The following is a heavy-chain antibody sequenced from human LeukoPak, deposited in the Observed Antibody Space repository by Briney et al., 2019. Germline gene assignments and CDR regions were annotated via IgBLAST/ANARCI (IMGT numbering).Heavy chain of an antibody. D-gene: IGHD3-10*01. Sequence: GASVKVSCKASGYTFTGYYMHWVRQAPGQGLEWMGWINPNSGGTNYAQKFQGRVTMTRDTSISTAYMELSRLRSDDTAVYYCAKEYGSGSYSTYYYYYYGMDVWGQGTTVTVSS. CDR2: INPNSGGT. J-gene: IGHJ6*02. V-gene: IGHV1-2*02. CDR3: AKEYGSGSYSTYYYYYYGMDV. CDR1: GYTFTGYY.